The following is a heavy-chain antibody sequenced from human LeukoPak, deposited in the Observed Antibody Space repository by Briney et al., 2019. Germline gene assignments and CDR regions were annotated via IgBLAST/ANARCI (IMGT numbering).Heavy chain of an antibody. Sequence: GGSLRLSCVSSGTIVSTNYMQWVRQAPGKGLESVSILYMNDNTYYADSVKGRFTISRDSSKNTLYLQMSGLRAEDTAVYYCVREDLGIEYWGQGTLVTVSP. CDR2: LYMNDNT. CDR3: VREDLGIEY. CDR1: GTIVSTNY. J-gene: IGHJ4*02. V-gene: IGHV3-53*01. D-gene: IGHD3/OR15-3a*01.